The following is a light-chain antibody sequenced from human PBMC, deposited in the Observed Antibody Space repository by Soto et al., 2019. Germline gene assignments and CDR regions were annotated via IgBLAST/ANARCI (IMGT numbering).Light chain of an antibody. V-gene: IGLV1-44*01. CDR3: AAWDDSLNGYV. CDR2: SNN. J-gene: IGLJ1*01. Sequence: QSVLTQPPSASGTPGQRVTISCSGSSSNIESNTVNWYQQFPGTTPKLLIYSNNQRPSGVPDRFSGSKSGTSASLAISGPQSGDEADYYCAAWDDSLNGYVFGTGTKVTVL. CDR1: SSNIESNT.